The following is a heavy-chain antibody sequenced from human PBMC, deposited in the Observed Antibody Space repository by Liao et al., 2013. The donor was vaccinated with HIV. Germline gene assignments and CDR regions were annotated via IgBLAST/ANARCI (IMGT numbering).Heavy chain of an antibody. CDR2: ISKTGST. V-gene: IGHV4-61*05. CDR1: GGSISSSSYY. D-gene: IGHD6-19*01. CDR3: ARGVQWLGNWYLDL. Sequence: QLQLQESGPGLVKPSETLSLTCTVSGGSISSSSYYWGWIRQPPGKGLEWIGYISKTGSTKYNPALKSRVTISVDRSKNQVSLKLNSMTAADTAVYYCARGVQWLGNWYLDLWGRGTLVTVSS. J-gene: IGHJ2*01.